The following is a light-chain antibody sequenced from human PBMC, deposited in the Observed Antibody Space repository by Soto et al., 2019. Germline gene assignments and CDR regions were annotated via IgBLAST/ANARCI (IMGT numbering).Light chain of an antibody. V-gene: IGKV3-15*01. CDR3: QQYTNRPA. CDR1: QSVNTN. CDR2: GAS. Sequence: EIVMTQSPATLSVSPGERATLSCRASQSVNTNLAWYQQKPGQAPRLLIYGASTRATGIPARFSGSGSGTEFALTISSLKSEDSAVYYGQQYTNRPAFGKGTKVDIK. J-gene: IGKJ1*01.